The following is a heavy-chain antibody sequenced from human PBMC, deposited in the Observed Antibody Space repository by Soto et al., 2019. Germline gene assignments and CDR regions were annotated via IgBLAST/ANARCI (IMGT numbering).Heavy chain of an antibody. CDR1: GFTFSSYA. Sequence: GGSLRLSCAASGFTFSSYAMHWVRQAPGRGLEWVAVISYDGSNKYYADSVKGRFTISRDNPKNTLYLQMNSLRAEDTAVYYCARDSLGMDVWGQGTTVTVSS. CDR3: ARDSLGMDV. V-gene: IGHV3-30-3*01. CDR2: ISYDGSNK. J-gene: IGHJ6*02.